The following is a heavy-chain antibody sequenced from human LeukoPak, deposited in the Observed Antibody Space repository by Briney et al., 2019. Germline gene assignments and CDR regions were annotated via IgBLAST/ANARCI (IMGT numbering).Heavy chain of an antibody. J-gene: IGHJ4*02. CDR3: ARHVHYFDY. V-gene: IGHV4-4*09. CDR2: IYTSGST. CDR1: GGSISSYY. D-gene: IGHD2-8*01. Sequence: SETLSLTCTVSGGSISSYYWSWIRQPPGKGLEWIGYIYTSGSTNYNPSLKSRVTISVDTSKNQFSLKLSSVTPVDTAVYYCARHVHYFDYWGQGTLVTVSS.